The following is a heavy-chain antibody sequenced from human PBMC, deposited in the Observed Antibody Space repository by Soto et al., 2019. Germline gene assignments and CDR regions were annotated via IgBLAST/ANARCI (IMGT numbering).Heavy chain of an antibody. V-gene: IGHV6-1*01. CDR3: ARDDHCSGGSCYNLADY. CDR2: TYYRSKWYN. Sequence: QSQTLSLTCAISGDSFSSHSAAWNWIRQSPSRGLEWLGRTYYRSKWYNDYAVSVKSRIIINPDTSKNQVSLQLNSVTPEDTAVYYCARDDHCSGGSCYNLADYWGQGTLVTVSS. J-gene: IGHJ4*02. D-gene: IGHD2-15*01. CDR1: GDSFSSHSAA.